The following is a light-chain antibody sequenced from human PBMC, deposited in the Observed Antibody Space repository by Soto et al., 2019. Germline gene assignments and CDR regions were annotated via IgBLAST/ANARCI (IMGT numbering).Light chain of an antibody. CDR3: SSYTTSSLYG. Sequence: LTQPGLGSGSSGRSITISCSGAKRGVGGYNYVSWYQQHPGKAPKLMIYDVSYRPSGISNRFSGSKSDNTASLTISGLQAEDEADYYCSSYTTSSLYGFGTGTKVTVL. CDR2: DVS. CDR1: KRGVGGYNY. J-gene: IGLJ1*01. V-gene: IGLV2-14*01.